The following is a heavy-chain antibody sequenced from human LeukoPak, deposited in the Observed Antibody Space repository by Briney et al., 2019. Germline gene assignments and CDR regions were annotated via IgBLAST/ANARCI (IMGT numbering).Heavy chain of an antibody. D-gene: IGHD3-10*01. J-gene: IGHJ4*02. CDR1: GYSFTTYW. CDR3: ARRADYYFFDY. Sequence: GESLKSSCKTSGYSFTTYWIGWVRQMPGKGLEWMGIIYPGDSDTRYSPSFQGQVTISADKSISTAYLQWSSLKASDTARYYCARRADYYFFDYWGQGTLVTVSS. V-gene: IGHV5-51*01. CDR2: IYPGDSDT.